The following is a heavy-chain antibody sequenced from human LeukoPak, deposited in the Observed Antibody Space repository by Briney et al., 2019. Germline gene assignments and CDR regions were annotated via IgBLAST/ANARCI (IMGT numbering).Heavy chain of an antibody. J-gene: IGHJ4*02. CDR3: TRVGYIDEGIDY. D-gene: IGHD5-24*01. CDR1: GFTFSTYS. V-gene: IGHV3-7*04. Sequence: GGSLRLSCTASGFTFSTYSMNWVRQATGKGLEWVANIKQDGSKKSYVDSVKGRFTISRDNAKNSLYLQMNSLRAEDTAIYYCTRVGYIDEGIDYWGQGTLVTVSS. CDR2: IKQDGSKK.